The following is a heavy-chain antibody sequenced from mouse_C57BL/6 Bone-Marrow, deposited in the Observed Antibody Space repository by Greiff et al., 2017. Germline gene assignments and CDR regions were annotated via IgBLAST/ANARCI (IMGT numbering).Heavy chain of an antibody. D-gene: IGHD2-2*01. CDR1: GYTFTDYE. CDR2: IDPETGGT. J-gene: IGHJ1*03. Sequence: VKVVESGAELVRPGASVTLSCKASGYTFTDYEMHWVKQTPVHGLEWIGAIDPETGGTAYNQKFKGKAILTADKSSSTAYMELRSLTSEDSAVYYCTRWFWYFDVWGTGTTVTVSS. V-gene: IGHV1-15*01. CDR3: TRWFWYFDV.